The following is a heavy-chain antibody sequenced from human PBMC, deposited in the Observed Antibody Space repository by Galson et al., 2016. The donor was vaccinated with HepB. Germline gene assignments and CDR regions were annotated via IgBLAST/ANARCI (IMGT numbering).Heavy chain of an antibody. Sequence: SLRLSCAASGFMFSNYGMHWVRQAPGKGLERVAVIWFDASNKYHGDSAKGRFTISRDNSKNMLYLQMNSLRAEDTAVYYCARDRDYVWGSYRYPHYYGMDVWGQGTTVTVSS. CDR3: ARDRDYVWGSYRYPHYYGMDV. J-gene: IGHJ6*02. CDR1: GFMFSNYG. D-gene: IGHD3-16*02. CDR2: IWFDASNK. V-gene: IGHV3-33*01.